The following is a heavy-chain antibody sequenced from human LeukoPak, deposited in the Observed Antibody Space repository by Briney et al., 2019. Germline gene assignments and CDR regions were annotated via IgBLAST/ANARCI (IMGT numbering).Heavy chain of an antibody. D-gene: IGHD6-19*01. CDR2: IHYSGTT. J-gene: IGHJ6*02. V-gene: IGHV4-39*01. CDR3: ARHGWNPAIAVIYGMDV. CDR1: GGSISSNSYF. Sequence: HSETLSLTCTVSGGSISSNSYFWGWIRQPPGKGLEWIGSIHYSGTTYYNPSLKSRVIISVDTSENQLSLKLSSVTAADTAVYYCARHGWNPAIAVIYGMDVWGQGTTVTVSS.